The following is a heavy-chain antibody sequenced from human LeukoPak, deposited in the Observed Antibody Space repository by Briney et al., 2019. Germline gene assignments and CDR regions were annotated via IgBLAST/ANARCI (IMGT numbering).Heavy chain of an antibody. J-gene: IGHJ4*02. D-gene: IGHD7-27*01. CDR2: ISSSSSYI. CDR1: GFTFSSYS. CDR3: ASLRRGDLDY. Sequence: GGSLRLSCAASGFTFSSYSMNWVRQAPGKGLEWVSSISSSSSYIYYADSVKGRFTISKDNAKNSLYLQMNSLRAEDTAVYYCASLRRGDLDYWGQGTLVTVSS. V-gene: IGHV3-21*01.